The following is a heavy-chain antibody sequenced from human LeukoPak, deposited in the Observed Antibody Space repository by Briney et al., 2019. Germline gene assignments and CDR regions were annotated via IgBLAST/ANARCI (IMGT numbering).Heavy chain of an antibody. CDR1: GFTFSSYW. D-gene: IGHD3-9*01. J-gene: IGHJ4*02. CDR2: INTDGSST. Sequence: PGGSLRLSCAASGFTFSSYWVHWVRQAPGKGLVWVSRINTDGSSTSYADSVKGRFTISRDNAKNTLYLQMSSLGAEDTAVYYCARHRVDGYYFDYWGQGTLVTVSS. V-gene: IGHV3-74*01. CDR3: ARHRVDGYYFDY.